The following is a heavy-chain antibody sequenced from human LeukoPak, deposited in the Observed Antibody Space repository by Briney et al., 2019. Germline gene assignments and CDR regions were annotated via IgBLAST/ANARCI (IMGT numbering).Heavy chain of an antibody. Sequence: SETLSLTCTVSGVSISSYYWSWLRQPPGKGLEWVGYIYYSGSTNYNPSLKSRVTISVDTSKNQFSLKLSSVTAADTAVYYCARSDFWSGYYIGGYYYGMDVWGQGTTVTVSS. CDR2: IYYSGST. J-gene: IGHJ6*02. D-gene: IGHD3-3*01. CDR1: GVSISSYY. CDR3: ARSDFWSGYYIGGYYYGMDV. V-gene: IGHV4-59*01.